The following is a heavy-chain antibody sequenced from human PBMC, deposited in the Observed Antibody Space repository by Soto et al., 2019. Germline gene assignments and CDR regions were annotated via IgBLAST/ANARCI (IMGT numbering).Heavy chain of an antibody. J-gene: IGHJ5*02. D-gene: IGHD3-10*01. V-gene: IGHV1-18*01. CDR3: ARALWFGEFDP. CDR1: VYTFTNYG. CDR2: ISADNGNT. Sequence: ASVKFSGRPSVYTFTNYGITWVRRAPGQGLEWRGWISADNGNTNYPQKPQVRCTTTRDTATGKAYVELRSLRSEDTAVYYCARALWFGEFDPWGQGTLVTVSS.